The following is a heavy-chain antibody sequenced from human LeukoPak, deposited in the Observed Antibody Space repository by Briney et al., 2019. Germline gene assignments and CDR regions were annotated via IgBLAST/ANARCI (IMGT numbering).Heavy chain of an antibody. Sequence: GGSLRLSCATSGFDFGGAFGMGWVRQAPDKGLEWVATISGSGDTTHYADSVKGRLTMPRDNARNTLFLQIDRLRPEDTAIYYCVREAGCGWPLDYWGRGTLVTVSS. J-gene: IGHJ4*02. CDR2: ISGSGDTT. D-gene: IGHD6-19*01. V-gene: IGHV3-23*01. CDR3: VREAGCGWPLDY. CDR1: GFDFGGAFG.